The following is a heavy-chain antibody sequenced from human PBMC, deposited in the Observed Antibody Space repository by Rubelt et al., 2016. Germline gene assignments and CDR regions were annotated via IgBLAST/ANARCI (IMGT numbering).Heavy chain of an antibody. CDR2: INPNSGGT. J-gene: IGHJ4*02. CDR3: ATDSMSSGHNRTFDY. CDR1: GYTFTGYY. V-gene: IGHV1-2*02. D-gene: IGHD3-22*01. Sequence: QVQLVQSGAEVKKPGASVKVSCKASGYTFTGYYMHWVRQAPGQGLEWMGWINPNSGGTNYAQKFQGRVTMTEDTSTDTAYMERSSLRSEDTAVYYCATDSMSSGHNRTFDYWGQGTLVTVSS.